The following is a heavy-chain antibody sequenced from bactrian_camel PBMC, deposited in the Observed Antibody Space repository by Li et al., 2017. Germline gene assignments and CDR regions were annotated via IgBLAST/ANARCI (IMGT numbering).Heavy chain of an antibody. D-gene: IGHD3*01. Sequence: ESGGGSVQAGGSLRLSCTTSDRTLSTYCLGWFRQTPGKEREWVAAIESDGARRYADSVKGRFTISHDTAKNSIDLQMTSLKPDDTAMCYCAATGQMLKVAGCRTQGPRSPSP. J-gene: IGHJ4*01. CDR2: IESDGAR. CDR1: DRTLSTYC. V-gene: IGHV3S57*01.